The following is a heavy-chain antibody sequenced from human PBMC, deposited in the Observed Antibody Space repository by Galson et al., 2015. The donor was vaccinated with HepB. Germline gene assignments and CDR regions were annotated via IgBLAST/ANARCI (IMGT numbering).Heavy chain of an antibody. CDR2: IYYSGST. Sequence: ETLSLTCTVSGGSISSYYWSWIRQPPGKGLEWIGYIYYSGSTNYNPSLKSRVTISVDTSKNQFSLKLSSVTAADTAVYYCARRLAPEHHYYHYMDVWGKGTTVTVSS. J-gene: IGHJ6*03. CDR1: GGSISSYY. D-gene: IGHD1-14*01. CDR3: ARRLAPEHHYYHYMDV. V-gene: IGHV4-59*08.